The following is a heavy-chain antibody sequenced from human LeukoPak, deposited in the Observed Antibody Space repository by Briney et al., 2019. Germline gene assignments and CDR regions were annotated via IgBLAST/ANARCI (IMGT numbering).Heavy chain of an antibody. CDR3: ARQGHKLTLVDYYGMDV. J-gene: IGHJ6*02. V-gene: IGHV4-59*08. D-gene: IGHD1-26*01. CDR1: GGSINSDY. Sequence: PSETLSLTCTVSGGSINSDYWSLVRQPPGKGLEWIGYMYYSGSSTNYNPSLKSRVTISVDRSKNQFSLKLSSVTAADTAVYYCARQGHKLTLVDYYGMDVWGQGTTVTVSS. CDR2: MYYSGSST.